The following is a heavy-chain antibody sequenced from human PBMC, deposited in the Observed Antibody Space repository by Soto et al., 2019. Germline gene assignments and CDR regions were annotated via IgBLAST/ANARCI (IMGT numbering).Heavy chain of an antibody. J-gene: IGHJ6*02. CDR1: GGTLSSYA. CDR3: GRVGARMDYYYFYGMDV. Sequence: QVQLVQSGAEVKKPGSSVKVSCKASGGTLSSYAISWVRQAPGQGLEWMGGIIPIFGTANYAQKFQGRVTITADESTSTAYMELSSPRSEDTAGYYCGRVGARMDYYYFYGMDVLGQGTTVTVSS. D-gene: IGHD1-26*01. V-gene: IGHV1-69*01. CDR2: IIPIFGTA.